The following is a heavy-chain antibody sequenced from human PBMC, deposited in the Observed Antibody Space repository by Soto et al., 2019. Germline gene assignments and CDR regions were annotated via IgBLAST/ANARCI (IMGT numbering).Heavy chain of an antibody. V-gene: IGHV3-9*01. CDR1: GFTFDDYA. D-gene: IGHD3-22*01. Sequence: EVQLVESGGGLVQPGRSLRLSCVASGFTFDDYAMHWVRQVPGKGLEWVSGISWNGATMGCGDSVKGRFTISRDNTKNSLYLQMNSLRPEDTAFYYCAKDNGGYYDSSGNFEYWGQGTLVTVSS. CDR3: AKDNGGYYDSSGNFEY. CDR2: ISWNGATM. J-gene: IGHJ4*02.